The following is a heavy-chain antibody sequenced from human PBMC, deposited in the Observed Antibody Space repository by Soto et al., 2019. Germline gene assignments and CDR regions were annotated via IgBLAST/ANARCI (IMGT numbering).Heavy chain of an antibody. D-gene: IGHD6-6*01. CDR3: ARLGGAARPFLGMDV. J-gene: IGHJ6*02. CDR2: IDPSDSYT. CDR1: GYSFTSYW. V-gene: IGHV5-10-1*01. Sequence: PGESLKISCKGSGYSFTSYWISWVRQMPGKGLEWMGRIDPSDSYTNYSSSFQGHVTISADKSISTAYLQWSSLKASDTAMYYCARLGGAARPFLGMDVWGQGTTVTVS.